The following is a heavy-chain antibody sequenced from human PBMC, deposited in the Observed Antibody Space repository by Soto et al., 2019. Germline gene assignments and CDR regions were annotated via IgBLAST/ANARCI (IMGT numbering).Heavy chain of an antibody. D-gene: IGHD2-21*02. J-gene: IGHJ2*01. CDR3: ARTPLYCGGDCYPYCYFDV. V-gene: IGHV1-46*01. CDR2: INPGGGSR. CDR1: GYTFTSYH. Sequence: QVQLVQSGAEVKKPGASVKVSCKASGYTFTSYHMHWVRQAPGQDLVWMGIINPGGGSRSYAQEYRGRVFTSGDTSTSTVYMELSSLRSEDTAVYYCARTPLYCGGDCYPYCYFDVSAVAPWSLSP.